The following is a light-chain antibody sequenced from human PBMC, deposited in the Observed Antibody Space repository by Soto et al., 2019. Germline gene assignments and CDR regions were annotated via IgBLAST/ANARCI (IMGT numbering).Light chain of an antibody. V-gene: IGKV3-15*01. CDR3: QQYRDWPPTYT. CDR2: GAS. Sequence: EIVMTQSPATLSVSPGERATLSCRASQRVSTNLAWYQQKPGQAPRLLIYGASTRAPGIPGRFSGSGAETEFTLTISKLQSEDFAVYYCQQYRDWPPTYTFGQGTKLEIK. CDR1: QRVSTN. J-gene: IGKJ2*01.